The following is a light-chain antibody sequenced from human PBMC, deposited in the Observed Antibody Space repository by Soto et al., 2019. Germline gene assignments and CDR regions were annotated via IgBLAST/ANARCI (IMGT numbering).Light chain of an antibody. J-gene: IGLJ1*01. CDR3: CSYGSGNLYV. V-gene: IGLV2-23*02. Sequence: QSVLTQPASVSGSPGQSITISCTGTSSDVGSYNFLSWYQQHPGKAPKLMIYEVSKRPSGVSNRFSGSKSGNTASLTISGLQAEDEADYHCCSYGSGNLYVFGTGTKLTVL. CDR2: EVS. CDR1: SSDVGSYNF.